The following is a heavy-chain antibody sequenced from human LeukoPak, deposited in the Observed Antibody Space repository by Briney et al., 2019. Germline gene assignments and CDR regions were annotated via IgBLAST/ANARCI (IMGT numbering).Heavy chain of an antibody. V-gene: IGHV3-53*01. CDR2: IYSGGTT. D-gene: IGHD1-26*01. CDR3: AREGGSGSSPPAFDI. CDR1: GFTVSSNC. Sequence: GGSLRLSCAASGFTVSSNCMSWVRQAPGKGLEWVSNIYSGGTTDYTDSVKGRFTISRDNSKNTLYLQMNSLRAEDTAVYYCAREGGSGSSPPAFDIWGQGTMVTVSS. J-gene: IGHJ3*02.